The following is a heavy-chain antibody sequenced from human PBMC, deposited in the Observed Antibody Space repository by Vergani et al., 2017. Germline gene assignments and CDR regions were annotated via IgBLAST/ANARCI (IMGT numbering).Heavy chain of an antibody. D-gene: IGHD6-13*01. CDR3: ARDVRSSWYTYYYGMDV. V-gene: IGHV3-48*03. J-gene: IGHJ6*02. CDR2: ISSSGSTI. Sequence: EVQLLESGGGLVQPGGSLRLSCAASGFTFSSYEMNWVRQAPGKGLEWVSYISSSGSTIYYADSVKGRFTISRDNAKNSLYLQMNSLRAEDTAVYYCARDVRSSWYTYYYGMDVWGQGTTVTVSS. CDR1: GFTFSSYE.